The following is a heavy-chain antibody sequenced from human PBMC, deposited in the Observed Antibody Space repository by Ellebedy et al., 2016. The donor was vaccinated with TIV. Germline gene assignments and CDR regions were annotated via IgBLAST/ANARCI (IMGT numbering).Heavy chain of an antibody. CDR3: ARDRISASGIIDY. V-gene: IGHV3-33*01. D-gene: IGHD6-13*01. J-gene: IGHJ4*02. Sequence: GESLKISCAASGFTFSSYGMHWVRQVPGQGLEWVAVIWFDGSNKYYADPVKGRFTISRDNSKNTLYLQMNSLRAEDTAVYYCARDRISASGIIDYWGQGTLVTVSS. CDR2: IWFDGSNK. CDR1: GFTFSSYG.